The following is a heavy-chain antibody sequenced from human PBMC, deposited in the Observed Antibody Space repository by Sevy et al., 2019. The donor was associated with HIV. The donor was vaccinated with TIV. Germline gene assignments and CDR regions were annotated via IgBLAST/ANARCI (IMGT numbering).Heavy chain of an antibody. Sequence: GGSLRLSCAGSGFTFSLYAMHWVRQAPGKGLEWVAVISYNGNNKKYADSVKGRFTISRDNSKNTVYLQMNSLRGEDTAAYYCAREGLVPTATPDRYYFYGMDIWGQGTTVTVSS. CDR2: ISYNGNNK. J-gene: IGHJ6*02. CDR3: AREGLVPTATPDRYYFYGMDI. V-gene: IGHV3-30*04. D-gene: IGHD2-2*01. CDR1: GFTFSLYA.